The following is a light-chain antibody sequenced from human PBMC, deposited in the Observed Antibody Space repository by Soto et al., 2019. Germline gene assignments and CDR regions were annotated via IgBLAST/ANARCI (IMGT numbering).Light chain of an antibody. V-gene: IGKV3-15*01. J-gene: IGKJ4*01. Sequence: IVMTQSPATLPVSPGERATISCRTSQSVNSHLDWYQHKPGQAPRLLIHGASSRATGIPARFSGSGSGTEFTLTIDSLQSEDFAIYFCQQYNNCPGTFGGGTKVEIK. CDR3: QQYNNCPGT. CDR2: GAS. CDR1: QSVNSH.